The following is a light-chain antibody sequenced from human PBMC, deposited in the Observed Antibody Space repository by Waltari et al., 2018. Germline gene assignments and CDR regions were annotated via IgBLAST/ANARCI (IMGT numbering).Light chain of an antibody. CDR3: HHSSGLPYT. V-gene: IGKV6-21*01. CDR1: QSIGDR. J-gene: IGKJ2*01. CDR2: YAS. Sequence: EIVLTQSPDFQSVTPKDNVTITCRASQSIGDRLHWYQQKPGQSPNLLIKYASQSFSGVPSRFSGSGSGTDFTLTINSLEAEDAATYYCHHSSGLPYTFGQGTKLEIK.